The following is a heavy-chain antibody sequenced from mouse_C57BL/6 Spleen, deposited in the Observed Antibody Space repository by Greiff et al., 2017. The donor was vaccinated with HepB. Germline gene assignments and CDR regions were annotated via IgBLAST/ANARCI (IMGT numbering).Heavy chain of an antibody. CDR3: ARDWVHWYFDV. CDR1: GYTFTSYW. V-gene: IGHV1-52*01. J-gene: IGHJ1*03. CDR2: IDPSDSET. D-gene: IGHD4-1*01. Sequence: VQLQQPGAELVRPGSSVKLSCKASGYTFTSYWMRWVKQRPIQGLEWIGNIDPSDSETHYNQKFKDKATLTVDKSSSTAYMQLSSLTSEDSAVYYCARDWVHWYFDVWGTGTTVTVSS.